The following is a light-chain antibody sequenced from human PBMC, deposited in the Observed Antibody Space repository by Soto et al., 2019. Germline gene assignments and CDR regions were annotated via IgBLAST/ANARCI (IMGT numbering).Light chain of an antibody. CDR3: DSYTSSSSYV. J-gene: IGLJ1*01. V-gene: IGLV2-14*01. CDR2: DVS. Sequence: QSVLTQPASVSGSPGQSIAISCTGTGSVFGVFRYVSWYQQHPGNAPKLIIYDVSNRPSGFFVRFSGSKSGNTASLTISGLQSEDEADYYCDSYTSSSSYVFGTGTKVTVL. CDR1: GSVFGVFRY.